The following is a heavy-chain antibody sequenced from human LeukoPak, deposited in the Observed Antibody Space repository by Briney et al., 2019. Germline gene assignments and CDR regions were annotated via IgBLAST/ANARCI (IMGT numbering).Heavy chain of an antibody. CDR3: ATSRPSIADTPSWFDP. CDR1: GYTLTELS. CDR2: FDPEDGET. D-gene: IGHD6-6*01. J-gene: IGHJ5*02. V-gene: IGHV1-24*01. Sequence: ASVKVSCKVSGYTLTELSMHWVRQAPGKGLEWMGGFDPEDGETIYAQKFQGRVTMTEDTSTDTAYMELSSLRSEDTAVYYCATSRPSIADTPSWFDPWGQGTLVTVSS.